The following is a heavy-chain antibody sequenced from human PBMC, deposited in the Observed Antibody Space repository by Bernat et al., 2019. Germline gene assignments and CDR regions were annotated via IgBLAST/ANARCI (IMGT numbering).Heavy chain of an antibody. CDR2: VYFSGST. CDR1: AGSISSNNYF. D-gene: IGHD3-3*01. Sequence: QVQLQESGPGLVKPSETLSLTCTVSAGSISSNNYFWGWIREPPGKGLEWIGSVYFSGSTYYNPSLKGRVTISVDTSKNQFSLKLSSVTAADTAVYYCARRPLDFWSGLDYWGQGTLVTVSS. V-gene: IGHV4-39*01. CDR3: ARRPLDFWSGLDY. J-gene: IGHJ4*02.